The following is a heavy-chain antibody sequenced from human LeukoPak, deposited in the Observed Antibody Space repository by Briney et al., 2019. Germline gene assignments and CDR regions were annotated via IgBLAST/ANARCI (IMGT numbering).Heavy chain of an antibody. D-gene: IGHD6-6*01. CDR3: AKDWEYSSSSVYFDY. Sequence: GGSLRLSCAASGFTFSSYAMSWVRQAPGKGLEWVSAISGSGGSTYYADSVKGRFTISRDNSKNTLYLQMNSLRAEDTPVYYCAKDWEYSSSSVYFDYWGQGTLVTVSS. CDR2: ISGSGGST. V-gene: IGHV3-23*01. J-gene: IGHJ4*02. CDR1: GFTFSSYA.